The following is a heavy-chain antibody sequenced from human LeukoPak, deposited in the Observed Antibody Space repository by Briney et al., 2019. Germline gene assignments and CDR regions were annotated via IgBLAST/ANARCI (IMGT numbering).Heavy chain of an antibody. V-gene: IGHV3-33*01. CDR1: GFTFSSYG. CDR2: IWYDGSNK. J-gene: IGHJ6*02. Sequence: PGRSLRLSCAASGFTFSSYGMHWVRQAPGKGLEWVAVIWYDGSNKYYADFVKGRFTISRDNSKNTLYLQMNSLRAEDTAVYYCARDHSPDYYYYGMDVWGQGTTVTVSS. D-gene: IGHD2-15*01. CDR3: ARDHSPDYYYYGMDV.